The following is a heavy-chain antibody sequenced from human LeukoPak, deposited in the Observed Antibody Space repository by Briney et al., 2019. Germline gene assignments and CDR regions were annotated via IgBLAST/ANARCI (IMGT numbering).Heavy chain of an antibody. V-gene: IGHV3-30-3*01. CDR2: ISYDGTNK. Sequence: AGGSLRLSCAASGFTFSIYAIHWVRQAPGKGLEWVAVISYDGTNKYYADSVKGRFTISRDNSKNTLYLQMNSLRAEDTAVYYCARVPGYYYFDYWGQGTLVTVSS. D-gene: IGHD3-9*01. CDR3: ARVPGYYYFDY. J-gene: IGHJ4*02. CDR1: GFTFSIYA.